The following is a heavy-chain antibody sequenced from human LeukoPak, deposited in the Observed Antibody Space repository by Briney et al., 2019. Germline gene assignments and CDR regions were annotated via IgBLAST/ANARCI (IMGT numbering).Heavy chain of an antibody. J-gene: IGHJ4*02. CDR3: AKDGGRIVVVPAASLYD. CDR1: GFTFSSSG. CDR2: IRYDGSYK. Sequence: GGSLRLSCAASGFTFSSSGMHWVRQAPGKGLEWVTFIRYDGSYKYYADSVKGRFTISRDNSKNTLSLQMNSLRAEDTAVYYCAKDGGRIVVVPAASLYDWGQGTLVTVSS. V-gene: IGHV3-30*02. D-gene: IGHD2-2*01.